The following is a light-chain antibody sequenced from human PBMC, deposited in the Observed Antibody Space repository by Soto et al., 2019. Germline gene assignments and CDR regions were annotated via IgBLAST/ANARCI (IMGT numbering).Light chain of an antibody. CDR1: QSVLYSSNNKNY. V-gene: IGKV4-1*01. CDR2: WAS. Sequence: DIVMTQSPDSLAVSLGEXATINRKSSQSVLYSSNNKNYLAWYQQKPGQPPKLVIYWASTRESGVPDRFSGSGSGTDFTLTVSSLQAEDVAVYYCQQYYTTPITFGQGTRLEIK. J-gene: IGKJ5*01. CDR3: QQYYTTPIT.